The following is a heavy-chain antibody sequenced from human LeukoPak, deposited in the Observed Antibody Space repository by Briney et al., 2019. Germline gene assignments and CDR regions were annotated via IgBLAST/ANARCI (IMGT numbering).Heavy chain of an antibody. CDR1: GFTFSSYG. CDR2: ISYDGSNK. V-gene: IGHV3-30*18. J-gene: IGHJ4*02. Sequence: GGSLRLSCAASGFTFSSYGMHWVRQAPGKGLEWVAVISYDGSNKYYADPVKGRFTISRDNSKNTLYLQMNSLRAEDTAVYYCAKDSYYDILTGYPDYWGQGTLVTVSS. CDR3: AKDSYYDILTGYPDY. D-gene: IGHD3-9*01.